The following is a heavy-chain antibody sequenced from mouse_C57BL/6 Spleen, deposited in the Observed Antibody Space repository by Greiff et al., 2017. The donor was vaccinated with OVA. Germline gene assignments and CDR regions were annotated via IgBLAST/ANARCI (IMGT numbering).Heavy chain of an antibody. Sequence: VQLQQSGAELAKPGASVKLSCKASGYTFTSYWMHWVKQRPGQGLEWIGNINPSSGYTKYNQKFKDKATLTADKSSSTAYQQLSSLTYEDSAVYYCARGEYDYDLDDWGQGTTLTVSS. CDR3: ARGEYDYDLDD. CDR2: INPSSGYT. CDR1: GYTFTSYW. D-gene: IGHD2-4*01. J-gene: IGHJ2*01. V-gene: IGHV1-7*01.